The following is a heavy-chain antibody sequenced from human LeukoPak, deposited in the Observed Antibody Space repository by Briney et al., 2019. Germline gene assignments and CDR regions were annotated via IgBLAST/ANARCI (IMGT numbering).Heavy chain of an antibody. V-gene: IGHV4-59*01. CDR2: IYYSGST. J-gene: IGHJ6*02. CDR3: ARGSYSSSWGYYYYYYGMDV. D-gene: IGHD6-13*01. CDR1: GGSISSYY. Sequence: SETLSLTCTVYGGSISSYYWSWIRQPPGKGLGWIGYIYYSGSTNYNPSLKSRVTISVDTSKNQFSLKLSSVTAADTAVYYCARGSYSSSWGYYYYYYGMDVWGQGTTVTVSS.